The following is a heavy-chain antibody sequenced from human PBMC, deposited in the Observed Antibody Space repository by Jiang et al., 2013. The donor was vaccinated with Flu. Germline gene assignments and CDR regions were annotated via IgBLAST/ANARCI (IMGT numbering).Heavy chain of an antibody. CDR1: GFTFSTLML. CDR3: AXDEVQDCSGGSCLLGGLVRMDV. J-gene: IGHJ6*01. CDR2: ISYDGSNK. D-gene: IGHD2-15*01. V-gene: IGHV3-30*01. Sequence: VQLVESGGGVVQPGRSLRLSCAASGFTFSTLMLCTGSARSPGKGLEWVAVISYDGSNKYYADSVKGRFTISRDNSKNTLYLQMNSLRAEDTAVYYCAXDEVQDCSGGSCLLGGLVRMDVWGKGPRSP.